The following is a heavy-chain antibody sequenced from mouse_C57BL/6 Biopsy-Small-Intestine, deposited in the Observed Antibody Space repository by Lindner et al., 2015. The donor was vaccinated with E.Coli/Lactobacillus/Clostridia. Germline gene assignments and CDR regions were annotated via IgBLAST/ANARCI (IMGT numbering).Heavy chain of an antibody. CDR2: INAYNGET. Sequence: SVKVSCKASGYSFTSYGLDWVRQAPGQGLEWMGWINAYNGETKYAQKFQDRVTISIDTTTNTAYMEMRSLGSDDTAVYYCVRLVQQLVKGLGWFDPWGQGTLVTVSS. D-gene: IGHD4-1*02. CDR1: GYSFTSYG. CDR3: VRLVQQLVKGLGWFDP. J-gene: IGHJ4*01. V-gene: IGHV1-74*01.